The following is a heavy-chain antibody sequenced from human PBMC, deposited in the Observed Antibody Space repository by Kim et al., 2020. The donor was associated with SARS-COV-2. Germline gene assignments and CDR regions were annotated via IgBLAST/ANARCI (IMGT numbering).Heavy chain of an antibody. D-gene: IGHD6-13*01. CDR3: AKERSIAAAGTDAFDI. J-gene: IGHJ3*02. Sequence: ASVKVSCKASGYTFTGYYMPWVLPAPVPGLSFILLINPHICFTNYAQKFQGRVTMTRDTSISTAYMELSRLRSDDTAVYYCAKERSIAAAGTDAFDIWGQGTMVTVSS. CDR1: GYTFTGYY. CDR2: INPHICFT. V-gene: IGHV1-2*02.